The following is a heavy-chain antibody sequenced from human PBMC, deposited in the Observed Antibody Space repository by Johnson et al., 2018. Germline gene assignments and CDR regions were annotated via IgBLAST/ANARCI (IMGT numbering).Heavy chain of an antibody. CDR2: ISYDGSNK. D-gene: IGHD4-23*01. CDR3: ARDSPGGNPHDAFDV. V-gene: IGHV3-30-3*01. J-gene: IGHJ3*01. CDR1: GFTFSSYP. Sequence: QVQLQESGGGVVQPGRSLRLSCAASGFTFSSYPTHWVRQAPGKGLEWVAIISYDGSNKYYADSVKGRFTISRDNSKNTLYLKMNSLRGDDTAMFYCARDSPGGNPHDAFDVWGQGTMVTVSS.